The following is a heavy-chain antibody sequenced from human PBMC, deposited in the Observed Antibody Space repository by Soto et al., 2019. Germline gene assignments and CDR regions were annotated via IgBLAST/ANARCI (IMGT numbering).Heavy chain of an antibody. D-gene: IGHD2-8*02. J-gene: IGHJ4*02. CDR1: GGSISSGDYY. CDR2: IYYSGFT. Sequence: SVTLSLTCTVSGGSISSGDYYWSWIRQPPGKGLEWIGYIYYSGFTSYNPSLKSRVTISVDTSKNQFSLKLTSVTAADTALYYCARDKITGLFVYWGQGTLVTVSS. CDR3: ARDKITGLFVY. V-gene: IGHV4-30-4*01.